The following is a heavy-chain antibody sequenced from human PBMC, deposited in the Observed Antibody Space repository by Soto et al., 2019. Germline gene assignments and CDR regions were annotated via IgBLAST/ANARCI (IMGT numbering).Heavy chain of an antibody. CDR3: ARERSAAGTGWFDP. CDR2: MNPNSGNT. J-gene: IGHJ5*02. V-gene: IGHV1-8*01. Sequence: QVQLVQSGADVKKPGASVKVSCKASGYTFTSYDIHWVRQATGHGLEWMGWMNPNSGNTGYAQKFQGRVTMTRNTSISTAYMELSSLRSEDTAVYYCARERSAAGTGWFDPWGQGTLFTVSS. D-gene: IGHD6-13*01. CDR1: GYTFTSYD.